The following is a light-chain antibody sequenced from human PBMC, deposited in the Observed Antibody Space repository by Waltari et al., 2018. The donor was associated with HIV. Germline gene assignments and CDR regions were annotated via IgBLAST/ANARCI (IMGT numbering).Light chain of an antibody. CDR3: QSYDRGLSGPV. J-gene: IGLJ2*01. V-gene: IGLV1-40*01. Sequence: QSVLRQPPSVSGAPGQRVTLSCVGSTSNLGAGYDVHWYQHVPGTGPKLLIYSDTKRPSGVPGRFSGSKAGTSGFLAITGLQADDEADYYCQSYDRGLSGPVFGGGTKLTVL. CDR2: SDT. CDR1: TSNLGAGYD.